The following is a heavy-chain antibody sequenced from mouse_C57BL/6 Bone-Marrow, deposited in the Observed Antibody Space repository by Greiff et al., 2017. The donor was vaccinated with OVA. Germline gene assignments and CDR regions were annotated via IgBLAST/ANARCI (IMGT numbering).Heavy chain of an antibody. Sequence: EVHLVESGEGLVKPGGSLKLSCAASGFTFSSYAMSWVRQTPEKRLEWVAYISSGGDYIYYAGTVKGRFTLSGANARNTLYLQMSSLKSEDTAMYYCTRDLSYYYGRSYGGIYYAMDYWGQGTSVTVSS. CDR2: ISSGGDYI. CDR1: GFTFSSYA. D-gene: IGHD1-1*01. J-gene: IGHJ4*01. CDR3: TRDLSYYYGRSYGGIYYAMDY. V-gene: IGHV5-9-1*02.